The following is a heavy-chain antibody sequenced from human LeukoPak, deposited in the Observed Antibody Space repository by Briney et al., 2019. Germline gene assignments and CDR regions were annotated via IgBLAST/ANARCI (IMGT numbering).Heavy chain of an antibody. V-gene: IGHV3-7*04. D-gene: IGHD3-10*01. Sequence: GGSLTLTCLASGVTYLHKFLSGVRQAPGKGLEWVAKIKQDGSEKYYVDSVSGRFTISSDNAKDTLYPQMNSLRDEDTAVYYCARGPVYGWGRSFDPCGQGILVTVSS. CDR3: ARGPVYGWGRSFDP. CDR1: GVTYLHKF. J-gene: IGHJ5*02. CDR2: IKQDGSEK.